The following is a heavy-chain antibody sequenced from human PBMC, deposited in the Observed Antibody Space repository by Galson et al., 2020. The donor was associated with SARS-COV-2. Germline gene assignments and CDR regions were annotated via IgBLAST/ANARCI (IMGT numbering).Heavy chain of an antibody. J-gene: IGHJ6*02. V-gene: IGHV1-18*01. CDR2: ISAYNGNT. CDR1: GYTFTSYG. CDR3: ARDLSASGWYDYYYYGMDV. Sequence: GESLKISCKASGYTFTSYGISWVRQAPGQGLEWMGWISAYNGNTNYAQKLQGRVTMTTDTSTSTAYMELRSLRSDDTAVYYCARDLSASGWYDYYYYGMDVWGQGTTVTVSS. D-gene: IGHD6-19*01.